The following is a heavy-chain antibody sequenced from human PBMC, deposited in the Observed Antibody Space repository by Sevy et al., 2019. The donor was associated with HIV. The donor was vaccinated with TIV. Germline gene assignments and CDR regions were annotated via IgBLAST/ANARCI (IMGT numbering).Heavy chain of an antibody. Sequence: GGSLRLSCTSSGFTFGDYAMSWFRQAPGKGLEWVAFIRRNSHEPYGGPTEYAASVKARFTISRDDSKRIAYLQMNSLKTEDTAVYYCTRALATADTPEYYFDYWGQGILVTVSS. CDR2: IRRNSHEPYGGPT. V-gene: IGHV3-49*03. CDR3: TRALATADTPEYYFDY. J-gene: IGHJ4*02. CDR1: GFTFGDYA. D-gene: IGHD5-12*01.